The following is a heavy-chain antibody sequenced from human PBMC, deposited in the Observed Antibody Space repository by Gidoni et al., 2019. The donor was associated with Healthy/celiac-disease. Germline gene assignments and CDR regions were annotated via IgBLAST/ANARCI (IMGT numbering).Heavy chain of an antibody. CDR2: ISWNSGSI. CDR1: GFTFDDYA. CDR3: AKDRSGELPDYFDY. Sequence: EVQLVESGGGLVQPGRSLRLSCAASGFTFDDYAMHWVRQAPGKGLEWVSGISWNSGSIGYADSVKGRFTISRDNAKNSLYLQMNSLRAEDTALYYCAKDRSGELPDYFDYWGQGTLVTVSS. D-gene: IGHD1-26*01. V-gene: IGHV3-9*01. J-gene: IGHJ4*02.